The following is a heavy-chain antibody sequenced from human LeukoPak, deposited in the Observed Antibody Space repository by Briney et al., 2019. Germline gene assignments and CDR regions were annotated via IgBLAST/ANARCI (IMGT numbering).Heavy chain of an antibody. Sequence: SETLSLTCAVYGGSFSGYYWSWIRQPPGKGLEWIGEINHSGSTNYNPSLKSRVTISVDTSKNQFSLKLSSVTAADTAVHYCARAYSSSWYVWYYFDYWGLGTLVTVSS. CDR2: INHSGST. CDR1: GGSFSGYY. V-gene: IGHV4-34*01. CDR3: ARAYSSSWYVWYYFDY. D-gene: IGHD6-13*01. J-gene: IGHJ4*02.